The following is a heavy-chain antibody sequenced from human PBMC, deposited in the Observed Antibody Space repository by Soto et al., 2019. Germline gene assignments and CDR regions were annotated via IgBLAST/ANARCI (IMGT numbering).Heavy chain of an antibody. CDR2: IYHNGGT. V-gene: IGHV4-31*03. D-gene: IGHD1-7*01. J-gene: IGHJ4*02. CDR3: ARVRETGTTYYFHS. CDR1: GGSISSGDSY. Sequence: SETLSLTCTVSGGSISSGDSYWSWLRQHPGKGLEWIGYIYHNGGTYYNPSLRSRVTISLDMSKNQFSLRLGSVTAADTAVYYCARVRETGTTYYFHSRGQGTLVTVSS.